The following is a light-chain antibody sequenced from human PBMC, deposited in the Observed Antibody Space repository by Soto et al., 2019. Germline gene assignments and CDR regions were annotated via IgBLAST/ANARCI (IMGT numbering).Light chain of an antibody. V-gene: IGKV3-15*01. J-gene: IGKJ1*01. CDR2: DAS. CDR1: QRVSSY. CDR3: QQYNNWPRT. Sequence: EIVLTQSPATLSLSPGERATLSCRASQRVSSYLAWYQQKPGQAPRLPIYDASTRATDIPPRFGGRGSGTEVTRTISSLQPEDFAVYYCQQYNNWPRTFGQGTKVEIK.